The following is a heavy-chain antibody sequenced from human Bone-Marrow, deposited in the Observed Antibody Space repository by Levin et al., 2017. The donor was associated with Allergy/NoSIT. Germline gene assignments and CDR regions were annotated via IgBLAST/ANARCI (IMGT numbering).Heavy chain of an antibody. CDR2: ISYDGSNK. V-gene: IGHV3-30*18. CDR1: GFTFSSYG. J-gene: IGHJ5*02. CDR3: AKGASARYCSGGSCSRGAGNWFDP. Sequence: GGSLRLSCAASGFTFSSYGMHWVRQAPGKGLEWVAVISYDGSNKYYADSVKGRFTISRDNSKNTLYLQMNSLRAEDTAVYYCAKGASARYCSGGSCSRGAGNWFDPWGQGTLVTVSS. D-gene: IGHD2-15*01.